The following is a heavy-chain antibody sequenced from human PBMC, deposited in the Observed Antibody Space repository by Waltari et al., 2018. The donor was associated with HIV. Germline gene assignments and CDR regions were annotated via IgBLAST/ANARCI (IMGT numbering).Heavy chain of an antibody. CDR2: IYYTGTT. J-gene: IGHJ6*02. Sequence: QLQLQQSGPGLVKPSETLSLTCTVSGGSVINSDYYWDFIRQSPGKGLEWIGNIYYTGTTFYNPSLKSRVTMSADLSKNQFSLRLRSVTAADTAIYYCARRPGMAGFYLYYGMDVWGQGTTVTVSS. D-gene: IGHD1-1*01. CDR1: GGSVINSDYY. V-gene: IGHV4-39*01. CDR3: ARRPGMAGFYLYYGMDV.